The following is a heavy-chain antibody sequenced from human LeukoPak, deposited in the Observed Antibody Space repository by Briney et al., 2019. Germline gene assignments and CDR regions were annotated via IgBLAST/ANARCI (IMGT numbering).Heavy chain of an antibody. CDR1: GFTFDDYG. CDR2: IKQDGSEK. J-gene: IGHJ4*02. Sequence: PGGSLRLSCAASGFTFDDYGLSWVRQAPGKGLEWVANIKQDGSEKYYVDSVKGRFTISRDNAKNSLYLQMNSLRAEDTAVYYCARIYGDYVLYYFDYWGQGTLVTVSS. CDR3: ARIYGDYVLYYFDY. V-gene: IGHV3-7*01. D-gene: IGHD4-17*01.